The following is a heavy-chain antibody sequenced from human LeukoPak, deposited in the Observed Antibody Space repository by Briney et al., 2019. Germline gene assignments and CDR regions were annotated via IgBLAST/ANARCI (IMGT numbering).Heavy chain of an antibody. CDR3: ARAPTYGSGSSFDY. V-gene: IGHV3-48*03. D-gene: IGHD3-10*01. Sequence: GGSLRLSCAASGFTFSSYEMNWVRQAPGKGLEWVSYISSSGSIIYYADSVKGRFIISRDNAKNSLYLQMNSLRAEDTAVYYCARAPTYGSGSSFDYWGQGTLVTVSS. CDR2: ISSSGSII. J-gene: IGHJ4*02. CDR1: GFTFSSYE.